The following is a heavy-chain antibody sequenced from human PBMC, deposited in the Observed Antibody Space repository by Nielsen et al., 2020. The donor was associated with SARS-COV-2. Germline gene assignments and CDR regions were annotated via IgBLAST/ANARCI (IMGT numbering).Heavy chain of an antibody. J-gene: IGHJ3*02. D-gene: IGHD3-10*01. CDR3: ARGRELLDLAFDI. V-gene: IGHV1-8*01. CDR1: GYTFTSYD. CDR2: MNPNSGNT. Sequence: ASVQVSCKASGYTFTSYDINWVRQATGQGLEWMGWMNPNSGNTGYAQKFQGRVTMTRNTSISTAYMELSSLRSEDTAVYYCARGRELLDLAFDIWGQGTMVTVSS.